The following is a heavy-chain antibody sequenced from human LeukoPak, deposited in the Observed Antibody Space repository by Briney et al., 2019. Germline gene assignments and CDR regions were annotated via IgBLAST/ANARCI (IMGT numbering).Heavy chain of an antibody. CDR1: GFTFSGSA. J-gene: IGHJ3*02. CDR3: TRRYSSSWSHDAFDI. V-gene: IGHV3-73*01. D-gene: IGHD6-13*01. Sequence: GGSLKLSCAASGFTFSGSARHWVRQASGKGLEWVGRIRSKANSYATAYAASVKGRFTISRDDSKNTAYLQMNSLKTEDTAVYYCTRRYSSSWSHDAFDIWGQGTMVTVSS. CDR2: IRSKANSYAT.